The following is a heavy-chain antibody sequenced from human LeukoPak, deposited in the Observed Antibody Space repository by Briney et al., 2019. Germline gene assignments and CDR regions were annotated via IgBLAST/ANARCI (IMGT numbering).Heavy chain of an antibody. V-gene: IGHV4-4*07. CDR2: IYTSGST. CDR1: GGSISSYY. Sequence: SETLSLTCTVSGGSISSYYWSWIRQTAGKGLEWIWRIYTSGSTNYNPSLKSRVTMSVDTSKNQFSLKLSSVTAADTAVYYCARDRGITIFGVVLEYGMDVWGQGTTVTVSS. J-gene: IGHJ6*02. D-gene: IGHD3-3*01. CDR3: ARDRGITIFGVVLEYGMDV.